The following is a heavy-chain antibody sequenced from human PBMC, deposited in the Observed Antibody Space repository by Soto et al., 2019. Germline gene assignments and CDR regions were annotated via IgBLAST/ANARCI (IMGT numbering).Heavy chain of an antibody. CDR3: AIPTMGATNRFEH. V-gene: IGHV1-69*13. J-gene: IGHJ4*02. D-gene: IGHD1-26*01. Sequence: AVKVSCQASGCTFSSYAISWVRQAPGQGREWMGGIIPIFGTANYAQKSQGRVTITADESTSKAYMELSSLRSEETAVYYCAIPTMGATNRFEHWGKGTRVPAYS. CDR1: GCTFSSYA. CDR2: IIPIFGTA.